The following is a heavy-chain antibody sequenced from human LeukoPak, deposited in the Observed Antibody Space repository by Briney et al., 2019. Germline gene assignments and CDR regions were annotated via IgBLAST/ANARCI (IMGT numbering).Heavy chain of an antibody. CDR3: ARLSLYGGNSGFDY. CDR1: GFTFSFYD. V-gene: IGHV3-13*01. J-gene: IGHJ4*02. D-gene: IGHD4-23*01. CDR2: IGTAGDT. Sequence: GGSLRLSRAASGFTFSFYDMHWGRQATGKGVDWVSAIGTAGDTYYPGSVKGRFTISRENAKDSLYLQMNSLRAGDTAVYYCARLSLYGGNSGFDYWGQGTLVTVSS.